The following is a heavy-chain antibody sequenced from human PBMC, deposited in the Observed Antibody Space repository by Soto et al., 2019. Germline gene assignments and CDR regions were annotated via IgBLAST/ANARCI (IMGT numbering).Heavy chain of an antibody. V-gene: IGHV1-3*05. J-gene: IGHJ4*02. Sequence: QVQLVQSGAEEKKPGASVKVSCKASGYTFTSYAMHWVRQAPGQRLEWMGWINDGNGNTKYSQKFQGRVTITRDTSASTAYMELSSLRSEDTAEYYCARSIVVVTALDYWGQGTLVTVSS. CDR1: GYTFTSYA. CDR2: INDGNGNT. CDR3: ARSIVVVTALDY. D-gene: IGHD2-21*02.